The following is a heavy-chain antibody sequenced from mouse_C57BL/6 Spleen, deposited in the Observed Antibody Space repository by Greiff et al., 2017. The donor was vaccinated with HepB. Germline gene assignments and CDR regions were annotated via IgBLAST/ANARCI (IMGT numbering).Heavy chain of an antibody. D-gene: IGHD1-1*01. CDR2: ISDGGSYT. V-gene: IGHV5-4*01. Sequence: EVKLVESGGGLVKPGGSLKLSCAASGFTFSSYAMSWVRQTPEKRLEWVATISDGGSYTYYPDNVKGRFTISRDNAKNNLYLQMSHLKSEDTAMYYCARECEFITTVVGGYFDVWGTGTTVTVSS. CDR3: ARECEFITTVVGGYFDV. CDR1: GFTFSSYA. J-gene: IGHJ1*03.